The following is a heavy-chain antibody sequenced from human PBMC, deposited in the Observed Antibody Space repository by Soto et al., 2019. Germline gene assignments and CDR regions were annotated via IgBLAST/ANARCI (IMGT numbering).Heavy chain of an antibody. J-gene: IGHJ6*02. CDR2: IIPIFGIA. CDR1: GGTFSRYS. Sequence: QVQLVQSGAEVKKPGSSVKVSCKASGGTFSRYSITWVRQASGHGLEWIGRIIPIFGIASYAQKFQGRVTITADESTSTAYMELSSVRSDDTAVYYCAREDRDRETGLVPAAIDGMDVWGQGTTVTVSS. CDR3: AREDRDRETGLVPAAIDGMDV. D-gene: IGHD2-2*01. V-gene: IGHV1-69*08.